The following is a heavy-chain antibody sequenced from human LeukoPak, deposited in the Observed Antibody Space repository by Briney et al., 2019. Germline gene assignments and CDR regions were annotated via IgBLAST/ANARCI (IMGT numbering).Heavy chain of an antibody. CDR3: ATNPFLWSGYCDY. D-gene: IGHD3-3*01. J-gene: IGHJ4*02. V-gene: IGHV3-23*01. CDR1: GFTFSSYA. Sequence: GGSLRLSCAASGFTFSSYAMSWVRQAPGKGLEWVSAISGSGGSTYYADSVKGRLTISRDNSKNTLYLQMNSLRAEDTAVYYCATNPFLWSGYCDYWGQGTLVTVSS. CDR2: ISGSGGST.